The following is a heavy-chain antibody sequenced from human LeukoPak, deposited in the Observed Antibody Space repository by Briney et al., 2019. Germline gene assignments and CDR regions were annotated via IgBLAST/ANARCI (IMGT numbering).Heavy chain of an antibody. CDR3: ARMFRSSWYINWFDP. CDR1: GGSISTITYY. Sequence: PSETLSLTCTVSGGSISTITYYWGWIRQPPGKELEWIGSIYHSGSTSYNPSLKSRLTISVDTSKNQFSLKLNFVTAADTAMYYCARMFRSSWYINWFDPWGQGTLVTVSS. D-gene: IGHD6-13*01. CDR2: IYHSGST. J-gene: IGHJ5*02. V-gene: IGHV4-39*07.